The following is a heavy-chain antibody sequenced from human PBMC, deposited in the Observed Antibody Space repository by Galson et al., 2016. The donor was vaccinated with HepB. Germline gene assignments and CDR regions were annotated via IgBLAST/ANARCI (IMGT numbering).Heavy chain of an antibody. J-gene: IGHJ4*02. V-gene: IGHV4-39*07. D-gene: IGHD2-15*01. CDR3: ARGFAWWFF. CDR2: IDYSGSI. Sequence: SETLSLTCTVSGGSMNHSLDYWGWIRQPPGKGLEWIGEIDYSGSINYNPSLKSRVNISADALQNQFSLQLNSVTAADMGVYYCARGFAWWFFWGQGTLVTVSS. CDR1: GGSMNHSLDY.